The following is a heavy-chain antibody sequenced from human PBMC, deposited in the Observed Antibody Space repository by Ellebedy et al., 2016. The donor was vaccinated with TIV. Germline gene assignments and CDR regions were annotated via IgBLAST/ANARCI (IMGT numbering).Heavy chain of an antibody. D-gene: IGHD1-7*01. V-gene: IGHV4-34*01. J-gene: IGHJ6*02. CDR1: GGSFSGYY. CDR3: ARQGWNSFRFNYYYYGMDV. Sequence: MPSETLSLTCTVYGGSFSGYYWSWIRQPPGKGLEWIGEINHSGSTNYNPSLQSRVTTSVDTSKNQFTLKRSPVTAADTAVFYCARQGWNSFRFNYYYYGMDVWGQGTTVTVSS. CDR2: INHSGST.